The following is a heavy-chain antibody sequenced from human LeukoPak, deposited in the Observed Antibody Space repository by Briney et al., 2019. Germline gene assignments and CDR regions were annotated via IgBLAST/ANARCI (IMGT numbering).Heavy chain of an antibody. CDR1: GYTFTSYY. V-gene: IGHV1-46*01. CDR2: INPSGGST. Sequence: ASVEVSCKASGYTFTSYYMHWVRQAPGQGLEWMGIINPSGGSTSYAQKFQGRVTMTRDTSTSTVYMELSSLRSEDTAVYYCARGQLWLLKNYGMDVWGQGTTVTVSS. CDR3: ARGQLWLLKNYGMDV. J-gene: IGHJ6*02. D-gene: IGHD5-18*01.